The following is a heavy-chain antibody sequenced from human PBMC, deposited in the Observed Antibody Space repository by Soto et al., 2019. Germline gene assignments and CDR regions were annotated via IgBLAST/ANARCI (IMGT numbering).Heavy chain of an antibody. J-gene: IGHJ5*02. D-gene: IGHD4-17*01. V-gene: IGHV1-8*01. Sequence: QVQWVQSGAEVKKPGASVKVSCKASGYTFTSYDINWVRQATGQGLEYLGWMNPNSGNTGYVQKFQGRVTMTRDTSISTAYMELSSLRSEDTALYFCARGVKYGAYSRWFDPWGQGTLVTVSS. CDR2: MNPNSGNT. CDR3: ARGVKYGAYSRWFDP. CDR1: GYTFTSYD.